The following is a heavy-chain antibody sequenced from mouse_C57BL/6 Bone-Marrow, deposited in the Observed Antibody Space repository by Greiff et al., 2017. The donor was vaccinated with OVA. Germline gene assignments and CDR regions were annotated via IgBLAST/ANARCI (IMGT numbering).Heavy chain of an antibody. CDR3: AAYDGYYDYFDY. Sequence: VQLQQSGPVLVKPGASVKMSCKASGYTFTDYYMNWVKQSHGKSLEWIGVINPYNGGTSYNQKFKGKATLTVDKSSSTAYMELNSLTSEDSAVYYCAAYDGYYDYFDYWGQGTTLTVSS. CDR2: INPYNGGT. J-gene: IGHJ2*01. D-gene: IGHD2-3*01. CDR1: GYTFTDYY. V-gene: IGHV1-19*01.